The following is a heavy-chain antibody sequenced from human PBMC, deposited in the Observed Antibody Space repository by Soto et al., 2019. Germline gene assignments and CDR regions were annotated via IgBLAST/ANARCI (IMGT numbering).Heavy chain of an antibody. J-gene: IGHJ4*02. CDR1: GFTFSDYS. Sequence: EVQLMESGGGLVQPGGSLRLSCAASGFTFSDYSMNWVRQAPGKGLEWVSYISSSSSTMYYADSVKGRFTISRDNAKNSLYLQMNSLRGGDTAVYYCARRLWAYWGQGTLVTVS. D-gene: IGHD7-27*01. CDR3: ARRLWAY. CDR2: ISSSSSTM. V-gene: IGHV3-48*01.